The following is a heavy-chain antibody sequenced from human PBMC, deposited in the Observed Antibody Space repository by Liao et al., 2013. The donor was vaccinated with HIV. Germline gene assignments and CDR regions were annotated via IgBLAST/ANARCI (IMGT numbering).Heavy chain of an antibody. V-gene: IGHV4-39*07. CDR2: LTYSGTT. J-gene: IGHJ4*02. D-gene: IGHD2/OR15-2a*01. CDR1: GASISRSHYS. CDR3: ARVPRNRMGTDY. Sequence: QVQLQESGPGLVKPSETLSLTCTVSGASISRSHYSWGWIRQSPGKGLEWIGSLTYSGTTYYNPSLQSRVTISVDPGRNEFSLKLTSVTAADTAVYYCARVPRNRMGTDYWGQGTLVTVSS.